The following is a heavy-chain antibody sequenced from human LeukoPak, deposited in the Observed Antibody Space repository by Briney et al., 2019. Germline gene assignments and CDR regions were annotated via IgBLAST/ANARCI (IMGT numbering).Heavy chain of an antibody. CDR1: GYTFTSYG. D-gene: IGHD3-16*02. J-gene: IGHJ4*02. V-gene: IGHV1-18*01. CDR3: ARALRLGELSSPGY. CDR2: ISAYNGNT. Sequence: GASVKVSCKASGYTFTSYGISWVRQAPGQGLEWMGWISAYNGNTNYAQKLQGRVTMTTDTSTSTAYMELRSPRSDDTAVYYCARALRLGELSSPGYWGQGTLVTVSS.